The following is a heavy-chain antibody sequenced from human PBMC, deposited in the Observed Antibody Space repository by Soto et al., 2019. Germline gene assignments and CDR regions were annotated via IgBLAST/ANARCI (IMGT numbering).Heavy chain of an antibody. Sequence: QVQLQESGPGLVKPSGTLSLTCAVSGGSISSSNWWSWVRQPPGKGLQWIGEIYHSGSTNYIPSLKXRXTXPXXKSRNQFSLKLSSVTAADTAVYYCARRWGEGRVDYWGQGTLVTVSS. CDR3: ARRWGEGRVDY. V-gene: IGHV4-4*02. CDR2: IYHSGST. CDR1: GGSISSSNW. J-gene: IGHJ4*02. D-gene: IGHD3-10*01.